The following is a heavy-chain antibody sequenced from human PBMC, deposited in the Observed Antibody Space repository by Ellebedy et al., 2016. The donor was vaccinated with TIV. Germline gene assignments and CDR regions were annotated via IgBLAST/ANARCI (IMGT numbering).Heavy chain of an antibody. D-gene: IGHD6-13*01. J-gene: IGHJ4*02. CDR3: ARGKFAAAGIDY. CDR1: GDSISRGSYY. Sequence: MPSETLSLTCTVSGDSISRGSYYWNWIRQYPGKGLEWIGYTYYSGSTYYNPSLKSRVNVSVDTSKNQFSLKLSSVTAADTAVYYCARGKFAAAGIDYWGQGTLVTVSS. V-gene: IGHV4-31*03. CDR2: TYYSGST.